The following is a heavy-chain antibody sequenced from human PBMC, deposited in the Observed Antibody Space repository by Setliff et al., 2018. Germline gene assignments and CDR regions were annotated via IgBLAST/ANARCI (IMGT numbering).Heavy chain of an antibody. CDR3: ARRGLGYDFWSGYYTMYYFDY. CDR1: GYTFTSYD. Sequence: ASVKVSCKSSGYTFTSYDINWVRQATGQGLEWMGWMNPNSGNTGYAQKFQGRVTITRNTSIGTAYMELSSLRSEDTAVYYCARRGLGYDFWSGYYTMYYFDYWGQGTLVTVSS. V-gene: IGHV1-8*03. J-gene: IGHJ4*02. D-gene: IGHD3-3*01. CDR2: MNPNSGNT.